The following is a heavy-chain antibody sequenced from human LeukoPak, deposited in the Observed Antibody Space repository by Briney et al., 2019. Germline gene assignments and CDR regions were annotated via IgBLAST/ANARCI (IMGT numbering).Heavy chain of an antibody. CDR2: ISGSGGST. CDR3: AKVYYDILTGCRVDGMDV. V-gene: IGHV3-23*01. D-gene: IGHD3-9*01. CDR1: GFTFSSYG. Sequence: GGSLRLSCAASGFTFSSYGMSWVRQAPGKGLEWVSAISGSGGSTYYADSVKGRFTISRDNSKNTLYLQMNSLRAEDTAVYYCAKVYYDILTGCRVDGMDVWGQGTTVTVSS. J-gene: IGHJ6*02.